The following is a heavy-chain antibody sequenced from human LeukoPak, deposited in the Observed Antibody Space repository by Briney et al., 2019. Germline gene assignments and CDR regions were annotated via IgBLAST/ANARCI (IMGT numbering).Heavy chain of an antibody. D-gene: IGHD3-10*01. CDR1: GYTFTGDY. Sequence: ASVKVSCKASGYTFTGDYMHWVRQAPGQGLEWMGWINPNSGGTNYAQKFQGRVTMTGDTSINTAYMELSRLTSDDTAVYYCSRDRGYYDSGNYPTDYWGQGTLVTVSS. CDR2: INPNSGGT. CDR3: SRDRGYYDSGNYPTDY. J-gene: IGHJ4*02. V-gene: IGHV1-2*02.